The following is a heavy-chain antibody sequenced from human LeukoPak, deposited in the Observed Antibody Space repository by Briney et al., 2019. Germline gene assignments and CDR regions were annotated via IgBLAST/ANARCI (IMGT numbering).Heavy chain of an antibody. D-gene: IGHD6-6*01. CDR3: AKVDSSSPTSDY. CDR2: ISYDGSNK. Sequence: GGSLRLSCAASGFTFSSYGMHWVRQAPGKGLEWVAVISYDGSNKYYADSVKGRFTISRDNSKNTLYLQMNSLRAEDTAVYYCAKVDSSSPTSDYWGQGTLVTVSS. J-gene: IGHJ4*02. V-gene: IGHV3-30*18. CDR1: GFTFSSYG.